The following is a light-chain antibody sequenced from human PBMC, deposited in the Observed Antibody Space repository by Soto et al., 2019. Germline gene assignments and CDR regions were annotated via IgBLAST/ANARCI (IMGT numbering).Light chain of an antibody. CDR1: SSDVGSYNL. V-gene: IGLV2-23*02. Sequence: QSVLTQPASVSGSPGQSITISCTGTSSDVGSYNLVSWYQHHPGKAPKFMIYEVSKRPSGVSNHFSGSKSGNTASLTISGLHAEDEADYYCCSYAGGSTWVFGGGTKVTVL. CDR3: CSYAGGSTWV. J-gene: IGLJ3*02. CDR2: EVS.